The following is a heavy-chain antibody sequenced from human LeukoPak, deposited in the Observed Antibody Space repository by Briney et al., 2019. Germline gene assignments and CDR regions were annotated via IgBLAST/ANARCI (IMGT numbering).Heavy chain of an antibody. D-gene: IGHD5-12*01. V-gene: IGHV3-23*01. CDR3: AKAMGGVAISGTGYADY. J-gene: IGHJ4*02. CDR2: ISGSGGST. Sequence: GGSMRLSCAASGFTFSSYAMSWVRQAPGKGLEWVSDISGSGGSTYYADSVKGRFTISRDNSKNTLYLQMNSLRAEDTTVYYCAKAMGGVAISGTGYADYRGQGTLVTVSS. CDR1: GFTFSSYA.